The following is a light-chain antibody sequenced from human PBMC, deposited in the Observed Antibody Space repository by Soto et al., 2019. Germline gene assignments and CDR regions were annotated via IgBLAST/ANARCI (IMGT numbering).Light chain of an antibody. CDR3: TSYTRDTALV. CDR2: EVS. CDR1: SSDVGTYNY. V-gene: IGLV2-14*01. J-gene: IGLJ1*01. Sequence: QSALTQPASVSGSPGQSITISCTGTSSDVGTYNYVSWYQHHPGKAPKLIIYEVSNRPSGVSNRFSGSKSGSTASLTISGLQAEDEADYHCTSYTRDTALVFGNGTKVTVL.